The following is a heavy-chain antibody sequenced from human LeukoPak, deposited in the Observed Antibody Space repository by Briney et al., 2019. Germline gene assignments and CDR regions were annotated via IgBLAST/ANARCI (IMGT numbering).Heavy chain of an antibody. CDR2: ISYDGSNK. V-gene: IGHV3-30-3*01. D-gene: IGHD3-22*01. CDR3: ARDPSYYYDSSGYFYD. CDR1: GFTFSSYA. J-gene: IGHJ4*02. Sequence: GRSLRLSCAASGFTFSSYAMHWVRQAPGKGLEWVAVISYDGSNKYYADSVKGRFTISRDNSKNTLYLQMNSLRAEDTAVYYCARDPSYYYDSSGYFYDWGQGTLVTVSS.